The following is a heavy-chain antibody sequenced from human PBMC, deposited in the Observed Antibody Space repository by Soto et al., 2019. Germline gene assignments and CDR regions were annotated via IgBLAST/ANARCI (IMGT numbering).Heavy chain of an antibody. D-gene: IGHD3-10*01. V-gene: IGHV1-8*01. J-gene: IGHJ4*02. Sequence: QVQLVQSGAEVKKPGASVKFSCKASGYTFTSYDITWVRQATGRGLEWMGWMNPNSGNTGYAQKFQGRVTKTRNTSISTAYMELSSLRSEDTAVYYCARYYYGSGSFFDYWGQGTLVTGSS. CDR1: GYTFTSYD. CDR2: MNPNSGNT. CDR3: ARYYYGSGSFFDY.